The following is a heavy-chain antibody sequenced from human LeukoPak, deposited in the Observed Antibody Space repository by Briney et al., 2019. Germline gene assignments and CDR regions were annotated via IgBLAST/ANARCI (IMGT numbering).Heavy chain of an antibody. CDR2: ISWNSGSI. D-gene: IGHD3-22*01. V-gene: IGHV3-9*01. CDR1: GFTFDDYA. CDR3: AKDAIFPRYSSGYYHYFDY. Sequence: QTGRSLRLSYAASGFTFDDYAMHWVRQAPGKGLEWVSGISWNSGSIGYADSVKGRFTISRDNAKNSLYLQMNSLRAEDTALYYCAKDAIFPRYSSGYYHYFDYWGQGTLVTVSS. J-gene: IGHJ4*02.